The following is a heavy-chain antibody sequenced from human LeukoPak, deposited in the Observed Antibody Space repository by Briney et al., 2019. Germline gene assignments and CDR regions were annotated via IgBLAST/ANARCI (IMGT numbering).Heavy chain of an antibody. Sequence: PGGSLRLSCAASGFTFSSYAMSWVRQAPGRGLEWVSAISGSGGSTYYADSVKGRFTISRDSSKNTLYLQMNSLRAEDTAVYYCAKRSAAMSYYFDYWAREPWSPSPQ. CDR3: AKRSAAMSYYFDY. D-gene: IGHD2-2*01. J-gene: IGHJ4*02. V-gene: IGHV3-23*01. CDR2: ISGSGGST. CDR1: GFTFSSYA.